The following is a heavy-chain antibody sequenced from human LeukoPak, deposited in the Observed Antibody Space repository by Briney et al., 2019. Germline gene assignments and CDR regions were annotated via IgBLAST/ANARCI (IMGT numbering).Heavy chain of an antibody. CDR1: GYTFTGFY. D-gene: IGHD2-15*01. J-gene: IGHJ4*02. Sequence: WASVKVSCKASGYTFTGFYMHWVRQAPGQSLEWMGWINANSGGADYTQKFQGRVTMTRDTSITTVYMEVSRLRSDDTAVYYCARGPRYCSGGLCYGSNFDYWGQGTLVTVSS. CDR2: INANSGGA. V-gene: IGHV1-2*02. CDR3: ARGPRYCSGGLCYGSNFDY.